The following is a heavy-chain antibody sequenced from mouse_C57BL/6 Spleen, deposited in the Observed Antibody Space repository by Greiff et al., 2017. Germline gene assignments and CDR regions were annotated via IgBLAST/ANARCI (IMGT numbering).Heavy chain of an antibody. CDR3: ARENDYGDYYAMDY. Sequence: VQLQQSGAELARPGASVKLSCKASGYTFTSYGISWVKQRTGQGLEWIGEIYPRSGNTYYNEKFKGKATLTADKSSSTAYMELRSLTSEDSAVYFCARENDYGDYYAMDYWGQGTSVTVSS. V-gene: IGHV1-81*01. J-gene: IGHJ4*01. CDR2: IYPRSGNT. CDR1: GYTFTSYG. D-gene: IGHD2-4*01.